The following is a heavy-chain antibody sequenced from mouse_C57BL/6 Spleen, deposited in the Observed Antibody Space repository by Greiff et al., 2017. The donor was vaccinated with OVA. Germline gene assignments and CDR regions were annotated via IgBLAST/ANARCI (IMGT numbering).Heavy chain of an antibody. CDR3: AREGASYYSNYGAMDY. D-gene: IGHD2-5*01. Sequence: VQLKESGPGLVKPSQSLSLTCSVTGYSITSGYYWNWIRQFPGNKLEWMGYISYDGSNNYNPSLKKRIVITRDTSKNQFFLKLNSVTTEDTATYYCAREGASYYSNYGAMDYWGQGTSVTVSS. CDR1: GYSITSGYY. J-gene: IGHJ4*01. CDR2: ISYDGSN. V-gene: IGHV3-6*01.